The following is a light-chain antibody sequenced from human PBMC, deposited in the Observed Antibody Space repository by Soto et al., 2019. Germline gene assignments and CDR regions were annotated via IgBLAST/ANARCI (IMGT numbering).Light chain of an antibody. J-gene: IGKJ4*01. Sequence: IQLTQSPSSLSASVGDRVTITCRASQGISSYLAWYQQKPGKAPKLLIYAASTLQSGVPSRFSGSGSGTDFTLTIRRLKPEDFATYYCQQLNSYPLTFGGGTKVQIK. CDR2: AAS. V-gene: IGKV1-9*01. CDR3: QQLNSYPLT. CDR1: QGISSY.